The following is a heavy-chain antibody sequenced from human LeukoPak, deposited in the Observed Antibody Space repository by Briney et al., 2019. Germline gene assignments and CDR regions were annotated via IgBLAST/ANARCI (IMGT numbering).Heavy chain of an antibody. CDR2: ISSSSSTI. D-gene: IGHD5-18*01. CDR3: ARDQGGGYSYGWQSFDY. CDR1: GFTFSSYS. V-gene: IGHV3-48*04. J-gene: IGHJ4*02. Sequence: PGGSLRLSCAASGFTFSSYSMNGVRQAPGKGLEWVSYISSSSSTIYYTDSVKGRFTISRDNAKNSLYLQMNSLRAEDTAVYYCARDQGGGYSYGWQSFDYWGQGTLVTVSS.